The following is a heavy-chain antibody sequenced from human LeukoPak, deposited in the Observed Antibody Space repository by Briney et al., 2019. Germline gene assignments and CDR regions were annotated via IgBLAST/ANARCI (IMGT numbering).Heavy chain of an antibody. J-gene: IGHJ4*02. CDR1: GYTFTSYA. V-gene: IGHV1-3*01. D-gene: IGHD6-19*01. CDR3: ARVPASVAAGFDY. Sequence: SSVKVSCKASGYTFTSYAMHWVRQAPGQRLEWMGWINAGNGNTKYSQKFQGRVTITRDTSASTAYMELSSLRSEDTAVYYCARVPASVAAGFDYWGQATLATVSS. CDR2: INAGNGNT.